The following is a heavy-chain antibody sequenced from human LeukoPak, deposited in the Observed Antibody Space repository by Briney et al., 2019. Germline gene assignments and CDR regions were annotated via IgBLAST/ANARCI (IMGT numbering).Heavy chain of an antibody. Sequence: SETLSLTCTVSGGSISSYYWSWIRQPPGKGLEWIGYIYYSGSTNYNPSLKSRVTISVDTSKNQFSLKLSSVTAADTAVYYCAGGGLEVGATTEDYWGQGTLVTVSS. D-gene: IGHD1-26*01. CDR1: GGSISSYY. V-gene: IGHV4-59*08. CDR3: AGGGLEVGATTEDY. CDR2: IYYSGST. J-gene: IGHJ4*02.